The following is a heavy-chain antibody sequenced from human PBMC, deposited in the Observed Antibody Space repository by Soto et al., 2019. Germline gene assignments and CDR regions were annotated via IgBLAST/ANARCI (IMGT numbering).Heavy chain of an antibody. CDR3: ARDITIFGIYWYFDL. J-gene: IGHJ2*01. D-gene: IGHD3-3*01. CDR2: IDYSGRT. CDR1: GGSIRSGGYY. Sequence: QVQLQESGPGLVKPSQTLSLTCTVSGGSIRSGGYYWSWIRQHPGKGLEWIGDIDYSGRTYYNPSLKSRVTITVDTSKNQFSLKLSSVTAADTAVYYCARDITIFGIYWYFDLWGRGTLVTVSS. V-gene: IGHV4-31*03.